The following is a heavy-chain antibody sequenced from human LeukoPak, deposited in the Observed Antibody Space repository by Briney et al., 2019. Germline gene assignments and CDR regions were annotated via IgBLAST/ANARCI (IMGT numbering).Heavy chain of an antibody. CDR3: AKDGGSYDYGDKVGAFDI. Sequence: GGSLRLSCAASGFTFSSYGMHWVRQAPGKGLEWVAVISYDGSNKYYADSVKGRFTISRDNSKNTLYLQMNSLRVEDTAVYYCAKDGGSYDYGDKVGAFDIWGQGTMVTVSS. CDR2: ISYDGSNK. V-gene: IGHV3-30*18. J-gene: IGHJ3*02. D-gene: IGHD4-17*01. CDR1: GFTFSSYG.